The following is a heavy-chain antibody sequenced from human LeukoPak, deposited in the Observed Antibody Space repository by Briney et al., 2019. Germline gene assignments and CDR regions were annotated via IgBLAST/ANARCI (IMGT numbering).Heavy chain of an antibody. CDR2: INSDGSST. CDR1: GFTFSSYW. J-gene: IGHJ4*02. V-gene: IGHV3-74*01. Sequence: GGSLRLSCAASGFTFSSYWMHWVRQAPGKGLVWVSRINSDGSSTSYADSVKGRFTISRDNAKNTLYLQMNSLRSEDTAVYYCARLREIPVFGVVTKSTSYFDYWGQGTLVTVSS. CDR3: ARLREIPVFGVVTKSTSYFDY. D-gene: IGHD3-3*01.